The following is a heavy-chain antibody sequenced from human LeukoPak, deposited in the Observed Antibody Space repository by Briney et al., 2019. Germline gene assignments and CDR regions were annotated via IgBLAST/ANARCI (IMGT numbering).Heavy chain of an antibody. CDR1: GFTFSSYS. V-gene: IGHV3-9*01. CDR3: AKSVDTAIGGAFDI. CDR2: ISWNSGSI. Sequence: SGGSLRLSCAASGFTFSSYSMHWVRQAPGKGLEWVSGISWNSGSIGYADSVKGRFTISRDNAKNSLYLQMNSLRAEDTALYYCAKSVDTAIGGAFDIWGQGTMVTVSS. D-gene: IGHD5-18*01. J-gene: IGHJ3*02.